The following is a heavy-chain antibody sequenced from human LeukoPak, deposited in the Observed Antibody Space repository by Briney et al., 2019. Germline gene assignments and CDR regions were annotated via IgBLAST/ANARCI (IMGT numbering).Heavy chain of an antibody. CDR2: IYSGGST. CDR3: AKAPVTTCSGAYCYPFDY. J-gene: IGHJ4*02. Sequence: GGSLRLSCAASGFTVSGDYMSWVRQAPGKGLEWVSVIYSGGSTYYADSVKGRFTISRDSSKNTLYLQMNRLRAEDAAVYYCAKAPVTTCSGAYCYPFDYWGQGTLVTVSS. CDR1: GFTVSGDY. V-gene: IGHV3-53*01. D-gene: IGHD2-21*01.